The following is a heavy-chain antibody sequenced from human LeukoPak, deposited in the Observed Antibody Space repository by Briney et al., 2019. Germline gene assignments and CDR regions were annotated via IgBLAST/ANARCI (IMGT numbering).Heavy chain of an antibody. CDR1: GGSFSGYY. V-gene: IGHV4-34*01. CDR2: INHSGST. CDR3: ATNSSGYP. J-gene: IGHJ5*02. D-gene: IGHD3-22*01. Sequence: SETLSLTCAVSGGSFSGYYWSWIRQPPGKGLEWIGEINHSGSTNYNPSLKSRVTISVDTPKNQFSLKLSSVTAADTAVYYCATNSSGYPWGQRTLVTVSS.